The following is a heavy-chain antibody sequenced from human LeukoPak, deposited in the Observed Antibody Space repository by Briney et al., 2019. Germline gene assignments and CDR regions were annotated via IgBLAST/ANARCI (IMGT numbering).Heavy chain of an antibody. V-gene: IGHV4-4*02. D-gene: IGHD5-18*01. CDR3: ARGQGYSYGYEWFDP. CDR2: IHHSGKT. J-gene: IGHJ5*02. CDR1: GDSISSINW. Sequence: SETLSLTCAVSGDSISSINWWAWVRLSPEKGLEWIGEIHHSGKTNYNPSLKSRVTISVDKSKNQFSLKLRSVTAADTAVYYCARGQGYSYGYEWFDPWGQGTLVTVSS.